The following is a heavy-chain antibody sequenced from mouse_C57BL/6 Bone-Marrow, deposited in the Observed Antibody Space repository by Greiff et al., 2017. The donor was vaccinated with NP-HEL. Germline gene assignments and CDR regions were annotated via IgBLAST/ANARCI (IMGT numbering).Heavy chain of an antibody. CDR3: AREERWLRLGYWYFDV. CDR2: INPSNGGT. Sequence: QVQLQQSGTELVKPGTSVKLSCKSSGYTFTSYWMHWVKQRPGQGLEWIGNINPSNGGTNYTEKFKSKATLTVDNSSSTAYMQLSSLTSDDSAVYYCAREERWLRLGYWYFDVWDTGTTVTVSS. J-gene: IGHJ1*03. V-gene: IGHV1-53*01. D-gene: IGHD2-2*01. CDR1: GYTFTSYW.